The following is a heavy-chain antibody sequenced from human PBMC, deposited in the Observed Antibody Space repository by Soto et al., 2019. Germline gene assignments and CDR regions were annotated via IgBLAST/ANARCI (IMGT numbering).Heavy chain of an antibody. Sequence: GGSLRLSCGASGFKFSSYSMNWVRQAPGKGLEWVSYISSSSSTIYYADSVKGRFTISRDNAKNSLYLQMNSLRDEDTAVYYYARDTQDDFWSGYYRDYWGQGTLVTVSS. CDR3: ARDTQDDFWSGYYRDY. J-gene: IGHJ4*02. CDR1: GFKFSSYS. D-gene: IGHD3-3*01. CDR2: ISSSSSTI. V-gene: IGHV3-48*02.